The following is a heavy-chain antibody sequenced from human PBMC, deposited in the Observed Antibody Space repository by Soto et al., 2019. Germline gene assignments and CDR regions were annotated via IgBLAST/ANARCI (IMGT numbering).Heavy chain of an antibody. Sequence: GASVKVSCKASGYTFTSYGISWVRQAPGQGLEWMGWISAYNGNTNYAQKLQGRVTMTTDTSTSTAYMELRSLRSDDTAVYYCARVPHSGYHIVVVTAVYGMDVWGQGTTVTVSS. D-gene: IGHD2-21*02. CDR1: GYTFTSYG. J-gene: IGHJ6*02. V-gene: IGHV1-18*01. CDR3: ARVPHSGYHIVVVTAVYGMDV. CDR2: ISAYNGNT.